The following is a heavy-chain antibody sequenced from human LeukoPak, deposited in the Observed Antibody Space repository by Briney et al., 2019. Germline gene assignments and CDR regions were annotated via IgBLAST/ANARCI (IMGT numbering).Heavy chain of an antibody. CDR1: GGSISSGDYY. D-gene: IGHD1-26*01. CDR2: IYYSGST. J-gene: IGHJ4*02. Sequence: SQTLSLTCTVSGGSISSGDYYWSWIRQPPEKGLEWIGYIYYSGSTYYNPSLKSRVTISVDTSKNQFSLKLSSVTAADTAVYYCARLHILGAVDYWGQGTLVTVSS. V-gene: IGHV4-30-4*01. CDR3: ARLHILGAVDY.